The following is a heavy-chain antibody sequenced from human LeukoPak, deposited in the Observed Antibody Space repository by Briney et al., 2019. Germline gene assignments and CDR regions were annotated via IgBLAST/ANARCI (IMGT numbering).Heavy chain of an antibody. CDR2: ITSSSTYI. V-gene: IGHV3-21*04. CDR1: GFTLRSYS. Sequence: GGSLRLSCAASGFTLRSYSMNGVGQAPGKGVEWGSSITSSSTYISYADPVKRRFTISRANANHSLYLQINTLRAEDTAVYYCAKDTGVSGGNNYDSSGLMDYWGQGTLVTVSS. D-gene: IGHD3-22*01. J-gene: IGHJ4*02. CDR3: AKDTGVSGGNNYDSSGLMDY.